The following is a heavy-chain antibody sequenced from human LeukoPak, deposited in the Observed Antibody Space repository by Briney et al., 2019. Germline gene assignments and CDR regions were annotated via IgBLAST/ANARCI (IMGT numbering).Heavy chain of an antibody. V-gene: IGHV4-59*12. CDR3: ARGRRRVDWFDP. CDR1: GASISTSY. Sequence: SETLSLTCTVSGASISTSYWYWIRQPPGKGLEWIGYIHYSGDINYNPSLKSRVTISAYTSKNQFSLKLSSVTAADTAVYYCARGRRRVDWFDPWGQGTLVTVSS. J-gene: IGHJ5*02. CDR2: IHYSGDI.